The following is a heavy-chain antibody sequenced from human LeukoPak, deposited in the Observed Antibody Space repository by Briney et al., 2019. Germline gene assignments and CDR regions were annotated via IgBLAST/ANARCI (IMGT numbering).Heavy chain of an antibody. CDR1: GASITAYY. CDR2: IYSTGDTDH. CDR3: ARDRPDGYTHGHYYYNMDV. Sequence: KSSETLTLTCTVSGASITAYYWTWIRQSAGEGLEFIGRIYSTGDTDHNYNPSLASRVTISGDTSKNQVSLRLKSVTAADTAVYYCARDRPDGYTHGHYYYNMDVWGKGTTVTVSS. V-gene: IGHV4-4*07. J-gene: IGHJ6*03. D-gene: IGHD1-1*01.